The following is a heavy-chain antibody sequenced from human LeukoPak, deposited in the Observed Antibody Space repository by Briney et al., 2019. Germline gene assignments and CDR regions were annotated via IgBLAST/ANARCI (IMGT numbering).Heavy chain of an antibody. D-gene: IGHD4-17*01. J-gene: IGHJ4*02. CDR1: GFTVSSNY. CDR2: IYSGGST. V-gene: IGHV3-53*01. Sequence: GGSLRLSCAASGFTVSSNYMSWVRQAPGKGLEWVSVIYSGGSTYYADSVKGRFTISRDNSKNTLYLQMNSLRAEDAAVYYCATTVTTWGVFDYWGQGTLVTVSS. CDR3: ATTVTTWGVFDY.